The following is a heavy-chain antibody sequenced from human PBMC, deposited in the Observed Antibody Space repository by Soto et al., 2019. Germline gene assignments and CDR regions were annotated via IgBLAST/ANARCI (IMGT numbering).Heavy chain of an antibody. CDR2: IKQDGSEK. Sequence: GGSLRLSCAASGFTFSSYWMSWVRQAPGKGLEWVANIKQDGSEKYYVDSVKGRFTISRDNAKNSLYLQMNSLRAEDTAVYYCARDRGSGGSCYQFDPWGQGTLVTVSS. CDR1: GFTFSSYW. D-gene: IGHD2-15*01. CDR3: ARDRGSGGSCYQFDP. V-gene: IGHV3-7*03. J-gene: IGHJ5*02.